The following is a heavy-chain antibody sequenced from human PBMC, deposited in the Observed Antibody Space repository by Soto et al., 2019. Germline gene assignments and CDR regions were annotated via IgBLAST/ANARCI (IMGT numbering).Heavy chain of an antibody. J-gene: IGHJ6*02. D-gene: IGHD3-10*01. Sequence: QVQLVQSGAEVKKPGSSVKVSCKASGGTFSSYAISWVRQAPGQGLEWMGGIIPIFGTANYAQKFQGRVTITADESTSTAYMELSSLRSEDTAVYYCARGPYYYGSGSHTIYYYYGMDVWGQGTTVTVSS. CDR2: IIPIFGTA. CDR3: ARGPYYYGSGSHTIYYYYGMDV. CDR1: GGTFSSYA. V-gene: IGHV1-69*01.